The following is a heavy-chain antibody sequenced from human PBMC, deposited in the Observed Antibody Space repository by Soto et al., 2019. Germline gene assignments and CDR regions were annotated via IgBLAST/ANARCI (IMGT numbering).Heavy chain of an antibody. CDR1: GYTFTSYY. J-gene: IGHJ3*02. CDR3: ARSSGYYDILTGPWGAFDI. D-gene: IGHD3-9*01. CDR2: INPSGGST. V-gene: IGHV1-46*01. Sequence: SVKVSCKASGYTFTSYYMHWVRQAPVQGLEWMGIINPSGGSTSYAQKFQGRVTMTRDTSTSTVYMELSSLRSEDTAVYYCARSSGYYDILTGPWGAFDIWGQGTMVTVSS.